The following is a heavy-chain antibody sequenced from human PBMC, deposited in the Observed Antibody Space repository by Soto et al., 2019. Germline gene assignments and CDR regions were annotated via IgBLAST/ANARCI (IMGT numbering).Heavy chain of an antibody. Sequence: EVQLLESGGGLIQPGGSLRLSCAASGFTISSYAMSWVRQAPGKGLEWVSAISGSGGSTYYADSVKGRFTISRDNSKNTLYLQMNSLRAEDTAVYYCARGSSWSPFDYWGQGTLVTVSS. CDR2: ISGSGGST. D-gene: IGHD6-13*01. CDR3: ARGSSWSPFDY. J-gene: IGHJ4*02. CDR1: GFTISSYA. V-gene: IGHV3-23*01.